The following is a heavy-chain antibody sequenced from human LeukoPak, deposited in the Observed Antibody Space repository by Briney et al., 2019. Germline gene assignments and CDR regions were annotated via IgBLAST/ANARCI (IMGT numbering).Heavy chain of an antibody. CDR1: GFTFNTYT. CDR2: ISSSGSYK. CDR3: ARSDNGLYYFDY. V-gene: IGHV3-21*01. D-gene: IGHD2-8*01. Sequence: GGSLRLSCAASGFTFNTYTMNWARQAPGKGLEWVSSISSSGSYKYFADSVKGRFTISRDNAKNSLDLQMNSLRAEDTAVYYCARSDNGLYYFDYWGQGSLVTVSS. J-gene: IGHJ4*02.